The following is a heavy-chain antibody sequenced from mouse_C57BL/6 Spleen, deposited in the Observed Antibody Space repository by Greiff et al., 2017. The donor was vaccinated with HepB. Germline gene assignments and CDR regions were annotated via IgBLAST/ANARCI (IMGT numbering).Heavy chain of an antibody. Sequence: VQLQQSGPELVKPGASLRISGKASGSTFTNSYLNWVRQSHGKSLKWFGGIIPNNGGTSSNRKFKGKATLTVDKSSSTAYMELRSLTSEDSAVYYCARGGLTMVTAWFAYWGQGTLVTVSA. J-gene: IGHJ3*01. CDR1: GSTFTNSY. D-gene: IGHD2-1*01. CDR3: ARGGLTMVTAWFAY. CDR2: IIPNNGGT. V-gene: IGHV1-26*01.